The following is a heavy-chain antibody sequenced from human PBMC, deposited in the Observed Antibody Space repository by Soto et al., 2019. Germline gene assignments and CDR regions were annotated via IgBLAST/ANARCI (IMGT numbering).Heavy chain of an antibody. CDR3: ARDPGYSSSWYGYYYYGMDV. V-gene: IGHV1-18*01. CDR2: ISAYNGNT. J-gene: IGHJ6*02. Sequence: QVQLVQSGAEVKKPGASVKVSCKASGYTFTSYGISWVRQAPGQGLEWMGWISAYNGNTNYAQKLQGRVTMTTDTSTSTAYMELRSLRYDDTDVYYCARDPGYSSSWYGYYYYGMDVWGQGTPVTVSS. CDR1: GYTFTSYG. D-gene: IGHD6-13*01.